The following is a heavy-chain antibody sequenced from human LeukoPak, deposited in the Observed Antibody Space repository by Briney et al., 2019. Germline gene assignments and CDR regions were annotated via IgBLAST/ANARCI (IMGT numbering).Heavy chain of an antibody. D-gene: IGHD2-2*01. CDR1: GYNFTNYW. CDR3: AIGIVVVPAAINY. CDR2: IYPGDSDT. Sequence: GESLKISCKGSGYNFTNYWIGWVRQMPGKGLEWMGIIYPGDSDTRYSPSFQGQVTISADKSISTAYLQWSSLKASDTAMYYCAIGIVVVPAAINYWGQGTLVTVSS. J-gene: IGHJ4*02. V-gene: IGHV5-51*01.